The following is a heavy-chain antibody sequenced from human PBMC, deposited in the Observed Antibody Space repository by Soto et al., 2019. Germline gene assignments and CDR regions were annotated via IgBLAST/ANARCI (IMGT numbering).Heavy chain of an antibody. J-gene: IGHJ4*02. D-gene: IGHD3-10*01. Sequence: SETLYLTCAVYGGSCSRYYCSWIRQPPGKGLEWIGEINHSGSTNYNPSLKSRVTISVDTSKNQFSLKLSSVTAADTAVYYCARGRGMVRGVTLGSYFDYWGQGTLVTVSS. CDR2: INHSGST. V-gene: IGHV4-34*01. CDR3: ARGRGMVRGVTLGSYFDY. CDR1: GGSCSRYY.